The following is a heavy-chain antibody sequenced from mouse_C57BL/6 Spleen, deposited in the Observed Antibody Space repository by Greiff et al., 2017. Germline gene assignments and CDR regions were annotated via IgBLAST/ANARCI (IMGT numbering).Heavy chain of an antibody. CDR2: ISSGGSYT. CDR1: GFTFSSYG. CDR3: ARHDGGYYRYFDV. J-gene: IGHJ1*03. D-gene: IGHD2-2*01. V-gene: IGHV5-6*01. Sequence: EVHLVESGGDLVKPGGSLKLSCAASGFTFSSYGMSWVRQTPDKRLEWVATISSGGSYTYYPDSVKGRFTISRDNAKNTLYLQMSSLKSEDTAMYYCARHDGGYYRYFDVWGTGTTVTVSS.